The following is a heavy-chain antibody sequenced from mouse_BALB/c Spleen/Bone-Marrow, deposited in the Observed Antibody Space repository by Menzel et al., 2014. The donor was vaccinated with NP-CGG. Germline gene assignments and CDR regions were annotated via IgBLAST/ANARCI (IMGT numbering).Heavy chain of an antibody. CDR2: IWAGGST. CDR1: GFSLTSYG. CDR3: ARVLRYAMDY. J-gene: IGHJ4*01. Sequence: VMLVESGPGLVAPSQSLSITCTVSGFSLTSYGVHWVRQPPGKGLEWLGVIWAGGSTNYNSALMSRLSISKDNSKSQVFLRMNSLQSDNTSMYYCARVLRYAMDYWGQGTSVTVSS. V-gene: IGHV2-9*02.